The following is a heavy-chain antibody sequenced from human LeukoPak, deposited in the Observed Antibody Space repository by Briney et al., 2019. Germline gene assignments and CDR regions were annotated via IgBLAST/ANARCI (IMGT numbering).Heavy chain of an antibody. CDR2: ISGSGGST. J-gene: IGHJ4*02. Sequence: GGSLRLSCAASGFTFSSYAMSWVRQAPGKGLEWVSAISGSGGSTYYADSVKGRFTISRDISKNTLYLQMNSLRAEDTAVYYCAKGNDYGDYVWFRVGPFDFDYWGQGTLVTVSS. CDR3: AKGNDYGDYVWFRVGPFDFDY. D-gene: IGHD4-17*01. CDR1: GFTFSSYA. V-gene: IGHV3-23*01.